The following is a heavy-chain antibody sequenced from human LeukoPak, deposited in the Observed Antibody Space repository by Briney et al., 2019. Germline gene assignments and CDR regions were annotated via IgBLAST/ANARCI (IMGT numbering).Heavy chain of an antibody. J-gene: IGHJ5*02. CDR2: ICGSGGST. V-gene: IGHV3-23*01. D-gene: IGHD4/OR15-4a*01. CDR3: AKDRTMVPTLNWFDP. Sequence: VGSLRLSCAPSGFTLCSYAISGGPHTPGEGVGWGSAICGSGGSTYYTHSVKGRFPISRDNPKNTLYLQMNTLRAEDTVVYSCAKDRTMVPTLNWFDPWGQGTLVTVSS. CDR1: GFTLCSYA.